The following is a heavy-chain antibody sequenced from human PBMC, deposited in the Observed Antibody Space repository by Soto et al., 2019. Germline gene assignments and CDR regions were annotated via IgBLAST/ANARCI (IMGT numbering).Heavy chain of an antibody. CDR3: ARAVLPATAPFDY. D-gene: IGHD2-2*01. CDR2: IYYSGST. V-gene: IGHV4-59*01. CDR1: GGSISNYY. Sequence: PSETLSLTCIVSGGSISNYYWIWIRQPPGKGLEWIGYIYYSGSTNYNPSLQSRVTISVDTSKNQFSLKLSSVTAADTAVYYCARAVLPATAPFDYWGQGTLVTVSS. J-gene: IGHJ4*02.